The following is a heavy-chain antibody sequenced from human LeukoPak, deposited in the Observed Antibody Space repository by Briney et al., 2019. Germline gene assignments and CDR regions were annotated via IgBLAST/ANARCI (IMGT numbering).Heavy chain of an antibody. D-gene: IGHD1-14*01. CDR3: ARDPEWDGMDV. Sequence: GGSLRLSCAASGFSFSSYAMTWVRQAPGKGLEWVSTISDSGLNTFYADSVKGRFTISRDNSKNTLYLQMSRLRVDDTAVYYCARDPEWDGMDVWGQGTTVTVSS. CDR2: ISDSGLNT. V-gene: IGHV3-23*01. CDR1: GFSFSSYA. J-gene: IGHJ6*02.